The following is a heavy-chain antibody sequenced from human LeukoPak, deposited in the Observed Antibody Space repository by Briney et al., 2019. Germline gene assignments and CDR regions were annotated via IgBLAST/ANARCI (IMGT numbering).Heavy chain of an antibody. D-gene: IGHD6-13*01. CDR2: IKQDGSEN. CDR3: ARSGLGRSTNPFDY. J-gene: IGHJ4*02. V-gene: IGHV3-7*04. Sequence: GGSLRLSCAASGFSFSTSWMSWVRQAPGRGLEWVANIKQDGSENYYVGSVKGRFTTSRDNAKNSLYLQMNSLRAEDTALYYCARSGLGRSTNPFDYWGQGTPVTVSS. CDR1: GFSFSTSW.